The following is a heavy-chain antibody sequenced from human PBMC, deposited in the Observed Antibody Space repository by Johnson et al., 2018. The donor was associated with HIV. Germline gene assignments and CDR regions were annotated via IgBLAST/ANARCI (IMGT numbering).Heavy chain of an antibody. Sequence: VQLVESGGGLVQPGRSLRLSCAASGFTFDDYAMHWVRQAPGKGLEWVSGISWNSGSIGYADSVKGRFTISRDNAKNSLYLQMNSLRAEDTAVYYCAKGDKMATITSRYDAFDLWGQGTMVTVSS. V-gene: IGHV3-9*01. D-gene: IGHD5-24*01. CDR3: AKGDKMATITSRYDAFDL. CDR1: GFTFDDYA. CDR2: ISWNSGSI. J-gene: IGHJ3*01.